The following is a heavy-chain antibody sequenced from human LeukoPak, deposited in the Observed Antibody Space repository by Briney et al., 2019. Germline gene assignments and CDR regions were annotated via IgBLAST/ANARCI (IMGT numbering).Heavy chain of an antibody. Sequence: PSETLSLTCTVSGGSISSYYWSWIRQPPGKGLEWIGYIYYSGSTNYNPSLKSRVTISVDTSKNQFSLKLSSVTAADTAVYYCARSRIAVAGTQFDYWGQGTLVTVSS. CDR1: GGSISSYY. CDR3: ARSRIAVAGTQFDY. V-gene: IGHV4-59*01. D-gene: IGHD6-19*01. J-gene: IGHJ4*02. CDR2: IYYSGST.